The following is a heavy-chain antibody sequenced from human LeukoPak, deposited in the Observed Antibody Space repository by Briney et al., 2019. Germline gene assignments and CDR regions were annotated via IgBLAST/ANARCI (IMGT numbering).Heavy chain of an antibody. Sequence: ASVKVSCKASGYTXINYGITXVRXXPGXGXXWMGWXXAYNSAYNGNTHYAQKLQGRVTMTTDTSTNTGYMELRSLRSDDTAVYYCAREYGSGSYTGIDYWGQGTLVTVSS. J-gene: IGHJ4*02. V-gene: IGHV1-18*01. CDR3: AREYGSGSYTGIDY. CDR1: GYTXINYG. D-gene: IGHD3-10*01. CDR2: XXAYNSAYNGNT.